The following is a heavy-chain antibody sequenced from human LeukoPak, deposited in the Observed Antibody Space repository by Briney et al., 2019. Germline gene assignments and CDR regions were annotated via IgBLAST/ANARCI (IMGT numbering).Heavy chain of an antibody. J-gene: IGHJ4*02. CDR2: ISGSGGGNT. CDR3: ARTNSSSSGIFKDY. Sequence: GGSLRLSCVASRFTFSTYAMSWVRQAPGKGLEWVSTISGSGGGNTYYADSVKGRFTISRGNAKNSLYLQMNSLRAEDTAVYYCARTNSSSSGIFKDYWGQGTLVTVSS. CDR1: RFTFSTYA. V-gene: IGHV3-23*01. D-gene: IGHD6-6*01.